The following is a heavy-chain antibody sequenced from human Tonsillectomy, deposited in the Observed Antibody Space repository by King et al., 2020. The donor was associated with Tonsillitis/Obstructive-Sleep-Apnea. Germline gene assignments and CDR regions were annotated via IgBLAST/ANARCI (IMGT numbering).Heavy chain of an antibody. CDR1: GYTFTRYY. V-gene: IGHV1-46*01. CDR3: ARDTPIDRVIYY. J-gene: IGHJ4*02. CDR2: INPSSGVT. D-gene: IGHD3-10*01. Sequence: QLVQSGAEVMKPGASVKVSCKASGYTFTRYYMHWVRQAPGQGLEWMGIINPSSGVTTYAQKFQGRVTLTRDTSTSTVYMELSSLRSEDTAVYYCARDTPIDRVIYYWGQGTLVTVSS.